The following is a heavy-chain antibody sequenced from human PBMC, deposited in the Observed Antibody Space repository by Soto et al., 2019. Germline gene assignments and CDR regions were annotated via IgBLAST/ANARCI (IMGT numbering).Heavy chain of an antibody. Sequence: ASVKVSCKASGYTFPSYGISWVRQAPGQGREWMGWISGYNGNTNYAQMLQGRVTMTTDTSTSTAYMELRSLRSDDTAVYYCARDDCSGGSCYRPLDYWGQGTLVTVSS. CDR2: ISGYNGNT. J-gene: IGHJ4*02. V-gene: IGHV1-18*01. CDR1: GYTFPSYG. D-gene: IGHD2-15*01. CDR3: ARDDCSGGSCYRPLDY.